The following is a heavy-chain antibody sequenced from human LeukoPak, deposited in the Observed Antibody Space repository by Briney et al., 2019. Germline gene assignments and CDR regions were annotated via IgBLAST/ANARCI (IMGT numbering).Heavy chain of an antibody. D-gene: IGHD5-12*01. J-gene: IGHJ4*02. Sequence: GGSLRLSCSASGFTFSSYAMHWVRQAPGKGLEYVSAISSNGGSTYYADSVKGRFTISRDNSKNTLYLQMSSLRAEDTAAYYCVKDVSRYSGYDSTFDYWGQGTLVTVSS. CDR3: VKDVSRYSGYDSTFDY. CDR1: GFTFSSYA. V-gene: IGHV3-64D*06. CDR2: ISSNGGST.